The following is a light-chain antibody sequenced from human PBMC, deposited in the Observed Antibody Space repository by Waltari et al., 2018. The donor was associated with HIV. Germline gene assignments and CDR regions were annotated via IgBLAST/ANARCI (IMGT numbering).Light chain of an antibody. CDR2: EVN. CDR1: SSDVGGSKY. Sequence: QSALTQPPSASGSPGQSVTISCTGTSSDVGGSKYVSWYQQHPGKAPKLMIYEVNNRPSGVPDRFSGSKSANTASLTVSGLQADDEADYYYNSYAGSNNWVFGGGTKLTVL. CDR3: NSYAGSNNWV. J-gene: IGLJ3*02. V-gene: IGLV2-8*01.